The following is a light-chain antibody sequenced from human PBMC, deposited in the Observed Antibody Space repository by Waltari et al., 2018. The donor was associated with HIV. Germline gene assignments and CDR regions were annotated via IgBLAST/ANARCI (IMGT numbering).Light chain of an antibody. CDR3: AAWDDSLNGPV. Sequence: QSVLTQPPSASGTPGQRVTISCSGSTSNIGSNTINWYQQLPGTAPKLLIYSNNRRPSGGPDRFSGSKSGTSASLAISGLQSEDEADYSCAAWDDSLNGPVFGGGTKLTVL. CDR2: SNN. V-gene: IGLV1-44*01. CDR1: TSNIGSNT. J-gene: IGLJ3*02.